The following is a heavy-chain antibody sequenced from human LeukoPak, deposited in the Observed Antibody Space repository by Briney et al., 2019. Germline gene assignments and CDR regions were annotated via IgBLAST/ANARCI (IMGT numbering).Heavy chain of an antibody. D-gene: IGHD6-6*01. CDR3: AREYSSSSGRSFDY. Sequence: GGSLRLSCAASGFTFSTYSMNWLRQAPGKGLQWVSYISSSSSNMYYAASVKGRFTISRDNARNSLFLQINSLRAEDTAVYYCAREYSSSSGRSFDYWGQGSLVTVSS. V-gene: IGHV3-48*01. CDR1: GFTFSTYS. CDR2: ISSSSSNM. J-gene: IGHJ4*02.